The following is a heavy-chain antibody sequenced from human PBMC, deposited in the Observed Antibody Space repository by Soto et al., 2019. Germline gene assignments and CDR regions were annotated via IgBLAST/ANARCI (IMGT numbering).Heavy chain of an antibody. V-gene: IGHV3-30-3*01. J-gene: IGHJ4*02. CDR3: ASFNSLRFEY. CDR2: ISYDGSNK. Sequence: GGSLRLSCAASGFTFSSYAMHWVRQAPGKGLEWVAVISYDGSNKYYADSVKGRFTISRDNSKNTLYLQMNSLRAEDTAVYYCASFNSLRFEYGGQGTLVTVFS. CDR1: GFTFSSYA. D-gene: IGHD4-17*01.